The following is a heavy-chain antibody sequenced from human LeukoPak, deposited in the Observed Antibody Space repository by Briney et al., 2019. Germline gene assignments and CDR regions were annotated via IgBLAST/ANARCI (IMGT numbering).Heavy chain of an antibody. CDR3: ARESPIQLWRFLLDY. CDR1: GFTFSSYA. J-gene: IGHJ4*02. V-gene: IGHV3-30*01. Sequence: AGGSLRLSCAASGFTFSSYAMHWVRQAPGKGLEWVAVISYDGSNKYYADSVKGRFTISRDNSKNTLYLQMNSLRAEDTAVYYCARESPIQLWRFLLDYWGQGTLVTVSS. CDR2: ISYDGSNK. D-gene: IGHD5-18*01.